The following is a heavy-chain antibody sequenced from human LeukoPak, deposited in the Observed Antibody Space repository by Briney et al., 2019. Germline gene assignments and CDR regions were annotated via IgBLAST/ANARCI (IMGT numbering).Heavy chain of an antibody. Sequence: SGGSLRLSCAASRLTFSSYGMHWVRQAPGKGLQWVAYIRYDGSNQYYADSAKGRFTISRDNSKNTLYLQMNSLRSEDTAVYYCAKDDSTSWYYFDYWGQRTLVTVSS. V-gene: IGHV3-30*02. J-gene: IGHJ4*02. CDR1: RLTFSSYG. D-gene: IGHD6-13*01. CDR2: IRYDGSNQ. CDR3: AKDDSTSWYYFDY.